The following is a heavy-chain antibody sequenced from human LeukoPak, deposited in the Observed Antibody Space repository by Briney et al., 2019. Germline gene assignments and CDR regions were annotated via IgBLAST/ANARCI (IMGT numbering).Heavy chain of an antibody. Sequence: ASVKVSCKASGYTFTGYYTHWVRQAPGQGLEWMGWINPNSGGTNYAQKFQGWVTMTRDTSISTAYMELSRLRSDDTAVYYCASGSGIAVAGTALDYWGQGTLVTVSS. J-gene: IGHJ4*02. V-gene: IGHV1-2*04. D-gene: IGHD6-19*01. CDR2: INPNSGGT. CDR3: ASGSGIAVAGTALDY. CDR1: GYTFTGYY.